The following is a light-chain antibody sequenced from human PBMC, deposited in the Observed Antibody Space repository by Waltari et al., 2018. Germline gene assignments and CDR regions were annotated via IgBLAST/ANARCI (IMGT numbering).Light chain of an antibody. CDR2: GAS. V-gene: IGKV3-20*01. Sequence: EIVLTQSPGTLSLSPGERATLSCRASQSVSSSYLAWYQQKPGQAPRLLIYGASSRATDIPDRFSGSGSGTDFTLTISRLEPEDFAVSYCQQYGSSRTFGQGTKVEIK. J-gene: IGKJ1*01. CDR3: QQYGSSRT. CDR1: QSVSSSY.